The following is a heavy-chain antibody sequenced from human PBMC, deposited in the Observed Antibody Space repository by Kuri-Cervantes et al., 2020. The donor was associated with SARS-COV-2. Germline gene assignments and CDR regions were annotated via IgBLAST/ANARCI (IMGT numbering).Heavy chain of an antibody. CDR2: INHSGST. CDR1: GGSFSGYY. J-gene: IGHJ6*02. V-gene: IGHV4-34*01. Sequence: SETLSLTCAVYGGSFSGYYWGWIRQPPGKGLEWIGEINHSGSTNYNPSLKSRVTISVDTSKNQFSLKLSSVTAADTAVYYCARGLYIVVVPAAMWERGEYYYGMDVWGQGTTVTVSS. CDR3: ARGLYIVVVPAAMWERGEYYYGMDV. D-gene: IGHD2-2*01.